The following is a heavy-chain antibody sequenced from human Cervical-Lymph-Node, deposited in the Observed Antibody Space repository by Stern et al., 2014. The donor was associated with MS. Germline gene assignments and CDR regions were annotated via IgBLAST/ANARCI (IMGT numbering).Heavy chain of an antibody. CDR3: ARGELKEGLVRGMDV. CDR2: IIPTFGQE. D-gene: IGHD1-26*01. V-gene: IGHV1-69*01. J-gene: IGHJ6*02. Sequence: VQLVQSGAEVKKPGSSVKVSCKASGGTFSSYAISWVRQAPGQGLEWMGGIIPTFGQEHYAQKFQGRVTITADESTSTAYMELSSLRSEDTAVYYCARGELKEGLVRGMDVWGQGTTVTVSS. CDR1: GGTFSSYA.